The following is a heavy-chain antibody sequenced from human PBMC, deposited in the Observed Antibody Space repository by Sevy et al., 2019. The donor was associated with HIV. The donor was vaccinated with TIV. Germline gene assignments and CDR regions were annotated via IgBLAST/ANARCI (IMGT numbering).Heavy chain of an antibody. CDR1: GGSINSSSYY. D-gene: IGHD3-9*01. V-gene: IGHV4-39*01. CDR2: IYYSGST. J-gene: IGHJ6*02. CDR3: ARKPRLTGYYLYYYYGMDV. Sequence: SETLSLTCTVSGGSINSSSYYWGWIRQPPGKGLEWIGSIYYSGSTYYNPSLKSRVTISVDTSKNQFSLKLSSVTAADTAVYYCARKPRLTGYYLYYYYGMDVWGQGTTVTVSS.